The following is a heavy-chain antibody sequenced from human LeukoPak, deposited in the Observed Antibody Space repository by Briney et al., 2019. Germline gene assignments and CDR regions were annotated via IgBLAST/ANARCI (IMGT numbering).Heavy chain of an antibody. J-gene: IGHJ4*02. CDR3: AKAEMATRDFDY. CDR2: IRYDGSNK. D-gene: IGHD5-24*01. Sequence: GGSLRLSCAASGFTFSSYGMHWVRQAPGKGLEWVAFIRYDGSNKYYADSVKGRFTISRDNSKNTLYLQMNSLRAEDTAVYYCAKAEMATRDFDYWGQGTLVTVSS. CDR1: GFTFSSYG. V-gene: IGHV3-30*02.